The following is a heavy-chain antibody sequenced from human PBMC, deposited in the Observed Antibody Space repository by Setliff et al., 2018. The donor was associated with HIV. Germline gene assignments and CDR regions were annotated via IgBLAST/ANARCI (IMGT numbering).Heavy chain of an antibody. CDR3: ARSSRGYCSGGSCYGFDP. V-gene: IGHV4-34*01. CDR2: INHSGSS. D-gene: IGHD2-15*01. CDR1: GGSLSDYY. Sequence: SETLSLTCGVYGGSLSDYYWSWIRQPPGKGLEWIGEINHSGSSNYNPSLKSRVTTSVDTSKNQLSLNVTSVTAADTAVYYCARSSRGYCSGGSCYGFDPWGQGNLVTVSS. J-gene: IGHJ5*02.